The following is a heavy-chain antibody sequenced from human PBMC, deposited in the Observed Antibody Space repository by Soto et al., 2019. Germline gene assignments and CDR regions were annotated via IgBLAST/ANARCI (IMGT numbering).Heavy chain of an antibody. CDR3: ARVYCSGGSCYETYYYYYGMDV. CDR1: GGTFSSYA. D-gene: IGHD2-15*01. Sequence: QVQLVQSGAEVKKPGSSVKVSCKASGGTFSSYAISWVRQAPGQGLEWMGGIIPIFGTANYAQKFQGRVMITADESTSTAYMELSSLRSEDTAVYYCARVYCSGGSCYETYYYYYGMDVWGQGTTVTVSS. V-gene: IGHV1-69*01. CDR2: IIPIFGTA. J-gene: IGHJ6*02.